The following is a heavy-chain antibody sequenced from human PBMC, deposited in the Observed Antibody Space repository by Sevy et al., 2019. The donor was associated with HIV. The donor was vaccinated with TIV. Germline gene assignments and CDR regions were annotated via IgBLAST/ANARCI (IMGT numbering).Heavy chain of an antibody. D-gene: IGHD2-8*01. CDR3: AREGCTKPHDH. Sequence: GGSLRLSCAASGFTFSKYSMSWIRQTPGKGLEWVSTFSFGCGKINYADSVKGRFTISRDDSRNTFYLQMNSLRAEDTAIYYSAREGCTKPHDHWGQGTVVTVSS. J-gene: IGHJ4*02. V-gene: IGHV3-23*01. CDR2: FSFGCGKI. CDR1: GFTFSKYS.